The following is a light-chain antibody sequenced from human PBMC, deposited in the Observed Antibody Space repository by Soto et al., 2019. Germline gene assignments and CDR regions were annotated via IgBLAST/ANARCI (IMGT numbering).Light chain of an antibody. CDR1: SSDVGGYNL. CDR2: EVS. V-gene: IGLV2-14*01. CDR3: SSYSSRGTLV. Sequence: QSALTQPASVSGSPGQSITISCTGTSSDVGGYNLVSWYQQHPGKAPKLMICEVSNRPSGVSNRFSGSKSGNTASLTISGLQAEDEADYYCSSYSSRGTLVFGGGTKVTVL. J-gene: IGLJ2*01.